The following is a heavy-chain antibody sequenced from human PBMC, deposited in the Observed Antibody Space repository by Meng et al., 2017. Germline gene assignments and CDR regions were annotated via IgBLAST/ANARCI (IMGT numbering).Heavy chain of an antibody. J-gene: IGHJ4*02. CDR2: ISSSGSTI. Sequence: VELAELGGGLVKPGGSLGIACEASGFTFSDYYMSWIRQAPGKGLEWVSYISSSGSTIYYADSVKGRFTISRDNAKNSLYLQMNSLRAEDTAVYYCARCKEQWLPFDYWGQGTLVTVSS. V-gene: IGHV3-11*01. CDR1: GFTFSDYY. D-gene: IGHD6-19*01. CDR3: ARCKEQWLPFDY.